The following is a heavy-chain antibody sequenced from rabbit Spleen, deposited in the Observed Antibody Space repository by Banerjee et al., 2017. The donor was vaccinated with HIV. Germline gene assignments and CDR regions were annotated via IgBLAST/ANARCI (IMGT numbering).Heavy chain of an antibody. CDR1: GFSFSGGYY. V-gene: IGHV1S40*01. D-gene: IGHD8-1*01. J-gene: IGHJ6*01. CDR2: IYAGSSGST. Sequence: QSLEESGGDLVKPGASLTLTCTASGFSFSGGYYMCWVRQAPGKGLELIACIYAGSSGSTYSATWAKGRFTISKTSSTTVTLQMTSLTAADTATYFCARDTGTSFSTYGMDLWGQGTLVTVS. CDR3: ARDTGTSFSTYGMDL.